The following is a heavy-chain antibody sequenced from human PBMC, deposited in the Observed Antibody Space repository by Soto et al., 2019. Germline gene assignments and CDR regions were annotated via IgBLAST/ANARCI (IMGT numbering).Heavy chain of an antibody. J-gene: IGHJ5*02. D-gene: IGHD6-13*01. CDR2: ISAYNGNT. Sequence: ASVKVSCKASGYTFTSYGISWVRQAPGQGLEWMGWISAYNGNTNYAQKLQGRVTMTKDTSTSTAYMELRSLRSDDTAVYYCARVKYSSSWYNWFAPWGQGTLVTVSS. V-gene: IGHV1-18*01. CDR1: GYTFTSYG. CDR3: ARVKYSSSWYNWFAP.